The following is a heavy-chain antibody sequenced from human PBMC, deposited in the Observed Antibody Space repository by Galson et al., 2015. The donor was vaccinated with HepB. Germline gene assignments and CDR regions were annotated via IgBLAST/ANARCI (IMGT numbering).Heavy chain of an antibody. J-gene: IGHJ3*02. Sequence: SLRLSCAASGFTFSSYAMSWVRQAPGKGLEWVSAISGSGGSTYYADSVKGRFTISRDNSKNTLYLQMNSLRAEDTAVYYCTKDTDYGDYVDAFDIWGQGTMVTVSS. CDR2: ISGSGGST. V-gene: IGHV3-23*01. CDR3: TKDTDYGDYVDAFDI. CDR1: GFTFSSYA. D-gene: IGHD4-17*01.